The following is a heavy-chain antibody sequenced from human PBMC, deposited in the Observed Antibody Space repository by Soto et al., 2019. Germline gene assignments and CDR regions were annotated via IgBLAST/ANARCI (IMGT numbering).Heavy chain of an antibody. V-gene: IGHV4-38-2*01. J-gene: IGHJ4*02. Sequence: SETLSLTCAVSGYSISNGDYWGWIRQAPGKGLEWIGSVYYSGSTHYEPSLRGRIAISVDTLKNQFSLRLPSVTAADTAMYFCARNTSTYFDSWGQGIPVTVSS. CDR3: ARNTSTYFDS. CDR2: VYYSGST. CDR1: GYSISNGDY.